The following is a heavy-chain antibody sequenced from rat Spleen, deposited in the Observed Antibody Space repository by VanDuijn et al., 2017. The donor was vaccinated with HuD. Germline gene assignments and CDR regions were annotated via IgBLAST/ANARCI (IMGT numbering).Heavy chain of an antibody. CDR3: ARHGYDGSYYYWDY. Sequence: EVQLVESGGGLVQPGRSLKLSCAASGFTFSSFPMAWVRQAPTRGLEWVATISTGGGNTYYRDSVKGRFTISRDNAKSTLSLQMDSLRSEDTATYYCARHGYDGSYYYWDYWGQGVMVTVSS. D-gene: IGHD1-12*02. CDR2: ISTGGGNT. V-gene: IGHV5-25*01. CDR1: GFTFSSFP. J-gene: IGHJ2*01.